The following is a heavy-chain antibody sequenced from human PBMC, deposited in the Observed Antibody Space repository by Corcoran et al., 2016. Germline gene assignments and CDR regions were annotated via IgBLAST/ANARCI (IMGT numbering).Heavy chain of an antibody. D-gene: IGHD4-17*01. CDR1: GYTFTSYY. Sequence: QVQLVQSGAEVKKPGASVKVSCKASGYTFTSYYMHWVRQAPGQGLEWMGIINPSGGSTSYAQKFQGRVTMTRDTSTSTVYMELSSLRSEETAVYYCARDHGGTHLGGGMDVWGQGTTVTVSS. CDR2: INPSGGST. CDR3: ARDHGGTHLGGGMDV. J-gene: IGHJ6*02. V-gene: IGHV1-46*01.